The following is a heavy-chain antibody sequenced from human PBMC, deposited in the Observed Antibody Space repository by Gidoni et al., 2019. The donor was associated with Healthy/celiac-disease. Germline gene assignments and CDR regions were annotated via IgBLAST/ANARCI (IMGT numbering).Heavy chain of an antibody. CDR2: IIPIFGTA. CDR1: GGTFSSYA. V-gene: IGHV1-69*01. CDR3: ARRAVPSQLFDY. D-gene: IGHD1-1*01. Sequence: QVQLVQSGAEVKKPGSSVKVSCTASGGTFSSYAISWVRQAPGQGLEWMGGIIPIFGTANYAQKFQVRVTITADESTSTAYMELSSLRSEDTAVYYCARRAVPSQLFDYWGQGTLVTVSS. J-gene: IGHJ4*02.